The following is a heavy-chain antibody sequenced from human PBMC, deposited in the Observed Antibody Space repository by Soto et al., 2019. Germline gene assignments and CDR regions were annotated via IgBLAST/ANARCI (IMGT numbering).Heavy chain of an antibody. CDR2: IYYSGST. V-gene: IGHV4-31*03. CDR3: ARRTAVGDYGDVFDY. D-gene: IGHD4-17*01. CDR1: GGSISSGGYY. Sequence: SETLSLTCTVSGGSISSGGYYWSWIRQHPGKGLEWIGYIYYSGSTYYNPSLKSRVTISVDTSKNQFSLKLSSVTAADTAVYYCARRTAVGDYGDVFDYWGQGTLVTVSS. J-gene: IGHJ4*02.